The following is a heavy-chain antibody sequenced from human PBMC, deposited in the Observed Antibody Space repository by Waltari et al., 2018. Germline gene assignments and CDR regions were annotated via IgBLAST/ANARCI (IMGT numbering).Heavy chain of an antibody. V-gene: IGHV1-8*03. CDR3: ARNPRRGYYYYGMDV. CDR2: MNPNSGNT. Sequence: VQLVQSGAEVKKPGASVKVSCKASGYTFTSYDLNWVLQATGQGLEWMGWMNPNSGNTGYAQKFQGRVTITRNTSISTAYMELSSLRSEDTAVYYCARNPRRGYYYYGMDVWGQGTTVTVSS. CDR1: GYTFTSYD. J-gene: IGHJ6*02.